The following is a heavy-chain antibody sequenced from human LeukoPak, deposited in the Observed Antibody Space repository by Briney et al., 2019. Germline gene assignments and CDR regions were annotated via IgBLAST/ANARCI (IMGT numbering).Heavy chain of an antibody. V-gene: IGHV1-69*05. J-gene: IGHJ1*01. D-gene: IGHD2-2*01. Sequence: SVKVSCKASGGTFSSYAISWVRQAPGQGLEWMGGIIPIFGTANYAQEFQGRVTITTDESTSTAYMELSSLRSEDMAVYYCARTPLGSTSFAQPEYFQHWGQGALVTVSS. CDR2: IIPIFGTA. CDR3: ARTPLGSTSFAQPEYFQH. CDR1: GGTFSSYA.